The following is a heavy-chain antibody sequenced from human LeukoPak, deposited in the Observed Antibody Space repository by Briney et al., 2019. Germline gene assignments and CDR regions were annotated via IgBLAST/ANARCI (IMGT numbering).Heavy chain of an antibody. Sequence: GGSLRLSCAASGFTFSSYSMNWVRQAPGEGLEWVSSISSSSSYIYYADSVKGRFTISRDNAKNSLYLQMNSLRAEDTAVYYCARDYCSGGSCYRNDAFDIWGQGTMVTVSS. CDR2: ISSSSSYI. CDR1: GFTFSSYS. V-gene: IGHV3-21*01. D-gene: IGHD2-15*01. J-gene: IGHJ3*02. CDR3: ARDYCSGGSCYRNDAFDI.